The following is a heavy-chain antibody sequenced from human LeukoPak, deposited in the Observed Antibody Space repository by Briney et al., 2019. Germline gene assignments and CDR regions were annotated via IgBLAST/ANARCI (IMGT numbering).Heavy chain of an antibody. CDR2: IYTSGDT. J-gene: IGHJ4*02. CDR1: GGSISTDYYY. Sequence: TLSLTCTVSGGSISTDYYYWSWIRQPAGKGLEWIGRIYTSGDTNYNPSLKSRVTMSVDTSKNQFSLELGSVSAADTAVYYCARARYNWNHVDYWGQGTLVTVTS. V-gene: IGHV4-61*02. CDR3: ARARYNWNHVDY. D-gene: IGHD1-14*01.